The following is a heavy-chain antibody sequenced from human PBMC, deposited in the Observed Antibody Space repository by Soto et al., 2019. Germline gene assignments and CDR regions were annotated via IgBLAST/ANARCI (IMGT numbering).Heavy chain of an antibody. J-gene: IGHJ5*02. V-gene: IGHV3-33*01. CDR2: IWYDGRYK. Sequence: QVQLVESGGGVVQPGRSLRLSCAASGFTFSNYGMHWVRQAPGKGLECVTSIWYDGRYKYYVDSVKGRFTISRDNSKNTLYLQMNGLRADDTAVYYCARDASVARGNWFDPWGQGTLVTVSS. CDR1: GFTFSNYG. CDR3: ARDASVARGNWFDP.